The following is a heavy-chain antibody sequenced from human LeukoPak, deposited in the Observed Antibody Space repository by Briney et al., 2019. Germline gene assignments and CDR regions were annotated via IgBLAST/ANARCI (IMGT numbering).Heavy chain of an antibody. V-gene: IGHV3-23*01. J-gene: IGHJ4*02. Sequence: GGSLRLSCAASGFTFSNYAMTWVRQVPGKGLEWVSGISGTGGSKFYGDSLKGRFTISRDNSKNTLYLQMNTLRADDTAVYYCTKNENYYGSGNYYKPDYWGQGTLVTVSS. D-gene: IGHD3-10*01. CDR1: GFTFSNYA. CDR3: TKNENYYGSGNYYKPDY. CDR2: ISGTGGSK.